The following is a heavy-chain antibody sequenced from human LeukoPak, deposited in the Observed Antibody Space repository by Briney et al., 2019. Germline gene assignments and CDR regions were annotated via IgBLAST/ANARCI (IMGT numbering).Heavy chain of an antibody. V-gene: IGHV4-59*08. CDR2: IYYRGST. D-gene: IGHD5-18*01. CDR3: ARLRWIQLWFFDY. Sequence: KASETLSLTCTVSGGSISYYYWSWIRQPPGKGLEWIGHIYYRGSTNYNPSLKSRVTISVDTSKNQFSLKLSSVIAADTAVYYCARLRWIQLWFFDYWGQGKLVTVSS. J-gene: IGHJ4*02. CDR1: GGSISYYY.